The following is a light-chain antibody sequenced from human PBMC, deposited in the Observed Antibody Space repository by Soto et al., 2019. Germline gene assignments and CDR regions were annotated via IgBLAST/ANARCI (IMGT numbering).Light chain of an antibody. CDR2: QDS. V-gene: IGLV3-1*01. J-gene: IGLJ2*01. Sequence: SYELTQPPSVSVSPGQTASITCSGDKLGDKYACWYQQKPGQSPVLVIYQDSKRPSGIPERFSGSKSGTSASLAISGLQSEDEADYYCAAWDDSLNVLFGGGTKVTVL. CDR3: AAWDDSLNVL. CDR1: KLGDKY.